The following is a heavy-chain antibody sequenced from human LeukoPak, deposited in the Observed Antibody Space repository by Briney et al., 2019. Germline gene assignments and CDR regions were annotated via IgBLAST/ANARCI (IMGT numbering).Heavy chain of an antibody. CDR2: IYYSGST. D-gene: IGHD5-12*01. V-gene: IGHV4-59*01. CDR3: ARGVRGYSGYDVSFDY. J-gene: IGHJ4*02. CDR1: GGSISSYY. Sequence: SETLSLTCTVSGGSISSYYWSWIRQPPGKGLEWIGYIYYSGSTNYNPSLKSRVTISVDTSKNQFSLKLSSVTAADTAVYYCARGVRGYSGYDVSFDYWGQGTLVTVSS.